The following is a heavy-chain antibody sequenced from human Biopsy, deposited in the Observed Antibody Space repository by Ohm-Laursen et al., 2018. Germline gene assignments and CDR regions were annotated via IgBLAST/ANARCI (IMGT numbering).Heavy chain of an antibody. V-gene: IGHV1-69*13. CDR1: GGTFSNSA. CDR2: IIGIFRTA. CDR3: ARGGGYNWNNGWFDP. J-gene: IGHJ5*02. Sequence: SVKVSCKASGGTFSNSAITWVRQAPGQGLEWMGGIIGIFRTAHYAQKFQGRVTITADEFMSTAYMELSSLRSEDTAVYYCARGGGYNWNNGWFDPWGQGTLVTVSS. D-gene: IGHD1/OR15-1a*01.